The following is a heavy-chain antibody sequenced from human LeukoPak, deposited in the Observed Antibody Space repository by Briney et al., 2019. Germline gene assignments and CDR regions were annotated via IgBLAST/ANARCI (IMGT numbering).Heavy chain of an antibody. Sequence: ASVKVSCKASGYTFTSYYMHWVRQAPGQGLEWMGIINPSGGSTSYAQKFQGRVTMTRDTSTSTVYMELSSLRSEDTAVYYCARDRMYQDAGYYMDVWGKGTTVTVSS. D-gene: IGHD2-2*01. J-gene: IGHJ6*03. CDR1: GYTFTSYY. CDR2: INPSGGST. V-gene: IGHV1-46*03. CDR3: ARDRMYQDAGYYMDV.